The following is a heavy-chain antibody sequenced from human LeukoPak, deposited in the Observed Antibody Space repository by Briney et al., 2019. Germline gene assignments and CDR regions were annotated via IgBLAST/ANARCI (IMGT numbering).Heavy chain of an antibody. V-gene: IGHV4-59*01. Sequence: PSETLSLTCTVSGGSISSYYWSWIRQPPGKGLEWIGYIYYSGSTNYNPSLKSRVTISVDTSKNQFSLKLSSVTAADTAVYYCARSYDSSGYVYYYYYMDVWGKGTTVTVSS. D-gene: IGHD3-22*01. CDR3: ARSYDSSGYVYYYYYMDV. CDR2: IYYSGST. J-gene: IGHJ6*03. CDR1: GGSISSYY.